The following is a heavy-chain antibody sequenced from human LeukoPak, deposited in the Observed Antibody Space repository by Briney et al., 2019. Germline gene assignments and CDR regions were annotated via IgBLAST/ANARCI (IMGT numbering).Heavy chain of an antibody. Sequence: PGGSPRLSCAASGFTFSSYAMHWVRQAPGKGLEWVAVISYDGSNKYYADSVKGRFTISRDNSKNTLYLQMNSLRAEDTAVYYCARDILTGYYDYYGMDVWGQGTTVTVSS. CDR3: ARDILTGYYDYYGMDV. V-gene: IGHV3-30-3*01. J-gene: IGHJ6*02. CDR1: GFTFSSYA. CDR2: ISYDGSNK. D-gene: IGHD3-9*01.